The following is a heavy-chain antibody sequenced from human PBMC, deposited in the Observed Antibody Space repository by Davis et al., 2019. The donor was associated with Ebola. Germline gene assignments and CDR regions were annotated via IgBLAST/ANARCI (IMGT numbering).Heavy chain of an antibody. D-gene: IGHD6-6*01. CDR1: GFMFSTYW. V-gene: IGHV3-23*01. CDR2: INTRGDHT. J-gene: IGHJ6*04. CDR3: ARAKYYGMDV. Sequence: GVLRSCAASGFMFSTYWMSWVRQAPGKGLEWVSTINTRGDHTLYTDSVKGRFTISRDTSKNTLFLQMDSLRAEDTAVYYCARAKYYGMDVWGKGTTVTVSS.